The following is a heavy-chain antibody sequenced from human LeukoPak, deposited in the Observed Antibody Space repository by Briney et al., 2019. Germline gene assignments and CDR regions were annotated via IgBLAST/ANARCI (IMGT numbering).Heavy chain of an antibody. Sequence: SETLSLTCAVYGGSFSGYYWSWIRQPPGKELEWIGEINHSGSTNYNPSLKSRVTISVDTSKKQFSLKLSSVTAADTAVYHCARGRGYNAFDIWGQGTMVTVSS. CDR1: GGSFSGYY. V-gene: IGHV4-34*01. CDR2: INHSGST. CDR3: ARGRGYNAFDI. D-gene: IGHD5-18*01. J-gene: IGHJ3*02.